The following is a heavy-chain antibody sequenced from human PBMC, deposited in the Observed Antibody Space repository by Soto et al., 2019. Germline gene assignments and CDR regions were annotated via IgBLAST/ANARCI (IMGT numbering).Heavy chain of an antibody. CDR1: GFPFGEND. J-gene: IGHJ4*02. V-gene: IGHV3-23*01. CDR3: AKEDTSSGSHDY. D-gene: IGHD6-19*01. Sequence: WGSLRLSFEDSGFPFGENDMSWVLQAPGKGLEWVSGISDSGATTYYSDSVRGRFTISRDNCKNTLYLQMKSLRAEDSASYYCAKEDTSSGSHDYWGQGALLTVSS. CDR2: ISDSGATT.